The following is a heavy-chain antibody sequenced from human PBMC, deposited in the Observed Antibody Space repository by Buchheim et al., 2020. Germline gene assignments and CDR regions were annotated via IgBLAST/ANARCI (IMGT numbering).Heavy chain of an antibody. D-gene: IGHD2-2*01. CDR1: GFTFNNYA. J-gene: IGHJ6*02. Sequence: EVQLLESGGGLVQPGGSLRLSCAASGFTFNNYAMNWVRQVPGKGLEWVSGIIGSVSRTYYADSVRGCLTFSKNNSKGTLFLQMNSLRAEDTAVYYCAKGGYCSSSDCYRAYYYYNMDAWGQGTT. V-gene: IGHV3-23*01. CDR3: AKGGYCSSSDCYRAYYYYNMDA. CDR2: IIGSVSRT.